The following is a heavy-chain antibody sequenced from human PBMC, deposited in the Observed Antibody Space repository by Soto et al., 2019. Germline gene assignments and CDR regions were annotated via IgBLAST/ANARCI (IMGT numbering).Heavy chain of an antibody. CDR3: AYGSGSPYYLDY. CDR1: GGSISSGGYY. J-gene: IGHJ4*02. CDR2: IYYGGST. Sequence: SETLSLTCTVSGGSISSGGYYWSWIRQHPGKGPEWIGYIYYGGSTYYNPSLKSRVTISADTSKNQFSLELSSVTAADTAVYYCAYGSGSPYYLDYWGQGTLVTVSS. D-gene: IGHD3-10*01. V-gene: IGHV4-31*03.